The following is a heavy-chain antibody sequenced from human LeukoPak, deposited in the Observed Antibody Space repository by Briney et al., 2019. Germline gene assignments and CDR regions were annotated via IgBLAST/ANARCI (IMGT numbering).Heavy chain of an antibody. CDR1: GFTFSSYA. J-gene: IGHJ6*02. V-gene: IGHV3-30*04. Sequence: GSLRLSCAASGFTFSSYAMHWVRQAPGKGLEWVAVISYDGSNKYYADSVKGRFTISRDNTNNALYLQMNSLRPEDTALYYCAKDRHNYYYYGMDVWGQGTTVTVSS. CDR2: ISYDGSNK. CDR3: AKDRHNYYYYGMDV.